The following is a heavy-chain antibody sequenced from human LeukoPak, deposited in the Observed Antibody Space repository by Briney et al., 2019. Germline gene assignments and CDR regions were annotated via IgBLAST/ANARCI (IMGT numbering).Heavy chain of an antibody. Sequence: ASVKVSCKASGYTFTSYGISWVRQAPGQGLEWMGWISANNGDTDYPPKLQDRVTMTTDTYTSTAYMELRSLRSDDTAVYYCARAPYCSSTSCYFYWFDPWGQGTLVTVSS. CDR1: GYTFTSYG. CDR3: ARAPYCSSTSCYFYWFDP. CDR2: ISANNGDT. D-gene: IGHD2-2*01. V-gene: IGHV1-18*01. J-gene: IGHJ5*02.